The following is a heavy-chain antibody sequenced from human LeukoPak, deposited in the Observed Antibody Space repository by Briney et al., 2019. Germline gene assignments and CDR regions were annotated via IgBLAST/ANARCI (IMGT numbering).Heavy chain of an antibody. CDR2: INPNSGGT. CDR1: GYTFTGYY. D-gene: IGHD2-15*01. V-gene: IGHV1-2*04. CDR3: ARDFGYCSGGSCQQQGDY. J-gene: IGHJ4*02. Sequence: ASVNVSCKASGYTFTGYYMHWVRQAPGQGLEWMGWINPNSGGTNYAQKFQGWVTMTRDTSISTAYMELSRLRSDDTAVYYCARDFGYCSGGSCQQQGDYWGQGTLVTVSS.